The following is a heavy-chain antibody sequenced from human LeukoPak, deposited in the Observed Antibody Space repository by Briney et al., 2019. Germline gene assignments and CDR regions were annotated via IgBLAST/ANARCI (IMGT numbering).Heavy chain of an antibody. J-gene: IGHJ4*02. CDR3: ARLTYDSSAYRYYFDF. V-gene: IGHV4-39*01. D-gene: IGHD3-22*01. CDR1: GGSISSNNYY. CDR2: IYYSGTT. Sequence: PSETLSLTCTVSGGSISSNNYYWGWLRQPPGKGLEWIGTIYYSGTTYYNPSLKSRVTVSVDTSKNQFSLKLSSVTAADTAVYYCARLTYDSSAYRYYFDFWGQGSLVTVSS.